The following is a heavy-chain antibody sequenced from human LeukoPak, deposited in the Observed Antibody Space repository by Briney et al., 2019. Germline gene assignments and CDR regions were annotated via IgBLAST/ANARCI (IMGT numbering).Heavy chain of an antibody. CDR1: GYTFTNYG. CDR2: INTYNGHT. J-gene: IGHJ4*02. Sequence: ASVKVSCKASGYTFTNYGISWVRQAPGQGLEWMGWINTYNGHTDYAQKLQGRVAMTTDTSTSTAYMALRSLRSDDTAVYYCARALYGSGTYSFDYWGQGTLVTVSS. D-gene: IGHD3-10*01. V-gene: IGHV1-18*01. CDR3: ARALYGSGTYSFDY.